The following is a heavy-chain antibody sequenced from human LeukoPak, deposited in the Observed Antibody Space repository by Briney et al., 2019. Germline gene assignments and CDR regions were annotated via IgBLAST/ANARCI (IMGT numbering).Heavy chain of an antibody. CDR2: ILGSGAHT. CDR3: AKDREGDSSGWYAFRGP. V-gene: IGHV3-23*01. D-gene: IGHD6-19*01. Sequence: GGSLRLSCAAAGFTFSNYVMSWVRQAQGKGLEWVSGILGSGAHTYYADSVKGRFTISRDNSKNTLYLQMNSLRVDDTAVYYCAKDREGDSSGWYAFRGPGGQGTLVTVSS. J-gene: IGHJ5*02. CDR1: GFTFSNYV.